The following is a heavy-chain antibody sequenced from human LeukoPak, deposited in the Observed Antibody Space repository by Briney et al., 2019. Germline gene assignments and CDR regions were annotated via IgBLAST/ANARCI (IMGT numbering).Heavy chain of an antibody. CDR2: IRYDGSNK. Sequence: GGSLRLSCAASGFTFSSYGMHWVRQAPGKGLEWVAFIRYDGSNKHYADYLKGRFTISRDNSKNTLSLQMNSLRAEDTAVYYCAKGGKYDILTGFPRSRLLGDYWGQGTLVTVSS. V-gene: IGHV3-30*02. J-gene: IGHJ4*02. CDR3: AKGGKYDILTGFPRSRLLGDY. CDR1: GFTFSSYG. D-gene: IGHD3-9*01.